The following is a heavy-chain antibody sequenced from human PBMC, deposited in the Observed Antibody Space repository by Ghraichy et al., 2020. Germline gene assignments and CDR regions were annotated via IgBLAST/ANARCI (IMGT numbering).Heavy chain of an antibody. CDR3: ARDPTGFFDY. V-gene: IGHV6-1*01. CDR2: TYYRSRWYN. CDR1: GDSVSSNSAT. Sequence: SQTLSLTCAISGDSVSSNSATWNWIRQSPSRGLEWLGRTYYRSRWYNDYAVSVKSRITVTPDTSKNQFSLHLNSVTPEDTAVYYCARDPTGFFDYWGQGTLVTVSS. D-gene: IGHD1-1*01. J-gene: IGHJ4*02.